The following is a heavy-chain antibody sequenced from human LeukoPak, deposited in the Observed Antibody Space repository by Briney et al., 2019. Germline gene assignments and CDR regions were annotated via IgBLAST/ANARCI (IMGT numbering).Heavy chain of an antibody. CDR1: GFTFSSYA. J-gene: IGHJ5*02. D-gene: IGHD2-2*01. Sequence: PGGSLRLSCAASGFTFSSYAMSWVRQAPGKGLEWVSAISGSGGSTYYADSVKGRFTISRDNSKNTLYLQMNSLRAEDTAVYYCAKDLRGDCSSTSGRPEFDPWGQGTLDTVFS. CDR2: ISGSGGST. V-gene: IGHV3-23*01. CDR3: AKDLRGDCSSTSGRPEFDP.